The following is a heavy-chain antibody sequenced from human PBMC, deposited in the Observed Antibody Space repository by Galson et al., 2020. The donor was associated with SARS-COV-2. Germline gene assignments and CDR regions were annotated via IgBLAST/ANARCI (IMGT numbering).Heavy chain of an antibody. D-gene: IGHD4-17*01. J-gene: IGHJ1*01. CDR2: KSYSANS. V-gene: IGHV4-39*07. Sequence: ASETLSLTCTVSGDSISITSYYWGWIRQPPGKGLEWIGRKSYSANSYYNPSLKSRVTMSIDTSKNQFSLKLTSLTAADTAVYYCARDGAYGAEYFQHWGQGTLVTVSS. CDR3: ARDGAYGAEYFQH. CDR1: GDSISITSYY.